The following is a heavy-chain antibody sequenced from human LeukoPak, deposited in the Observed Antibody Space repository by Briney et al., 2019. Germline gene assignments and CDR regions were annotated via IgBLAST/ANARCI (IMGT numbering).Heavy chain of an antibody. V-gene: IGHV3-30*02. CDR3: AKIRNELQWFGEFPDY. CDR1: GFTLSTYS. CDR2: IRYDGKNQ. Sequence: QTGGSLRLSCAASGFTLSTYSMHWVRQAPGKGLEGVVFIRYDGKNQFYADSVKGRFTISRDNSKNTLYLQMNSLRAEDTAVYYCAKIRNELQWFGEFPDYWGQGTLVTVSS. D-gene: IGHD3-10*01. J-gene: IGHJ4*02.